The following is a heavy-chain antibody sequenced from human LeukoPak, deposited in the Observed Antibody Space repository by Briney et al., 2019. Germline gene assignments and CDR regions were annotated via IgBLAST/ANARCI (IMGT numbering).Heavy chain of an antibody. CDR2: IYYSGST. Sequence: SETLSLTCTVSGGSISSYYWSWIRQPPGKGLEWIGYIYYSGSTNYNPSLKNRVTISVDTSKNQFSLKLISVTAADTAVYYCARVGDYGRAFDIWGQGTMVTVSS. J-gene: IGHJ3*02. D-gene: IGHD4-17*01. V-gene: IGHV4-59*01. CDR1: GGSISSYY. CDR3: ARVGDYGRAFDI.